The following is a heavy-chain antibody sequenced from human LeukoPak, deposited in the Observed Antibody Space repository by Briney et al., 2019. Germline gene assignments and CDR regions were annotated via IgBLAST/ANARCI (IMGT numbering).Heavy chain of an antibody. J-gene: IGHJ4*02. Sequence: NPSETLSLTCTVSGGSIRSYFWGWVRQPAGKGLECIGRIYTTGATFYNPSLKTRLTMSIDTSKNQFSLRLTSVVAADTAVYYCARQGYTASYYFLDYWSQGTLVTVSS. V-gene: IGHV4-4*07. CDR3: ARQGYTASYYFLDY. D-gene: IGHD1-26*01. CDR2: IYTTGAT. CDR1: GGSIRSYF.